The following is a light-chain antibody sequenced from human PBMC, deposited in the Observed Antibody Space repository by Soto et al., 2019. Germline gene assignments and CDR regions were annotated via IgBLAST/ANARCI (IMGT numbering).Light chain of an antibody. Sequence: EIVLTQSPATLSLSPGERATLSCRASQSVSSYLAWYQQKPGQAPRLLIYDASNRATGIPARFSGSGSGTDFTLPISLLEPEDFAVYYCQQRSNWPPLTFGGGTKVEIK. V-gene: IGKV3-11*01. CDR2: DAS. CDR1: QSVSSY. J-gene: IGKJ4*01. CDR3: QQRSNWPPLT.